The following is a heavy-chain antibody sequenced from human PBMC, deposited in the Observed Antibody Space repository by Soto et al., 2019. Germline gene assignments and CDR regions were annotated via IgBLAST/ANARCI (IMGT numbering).Heavy chain of an antibody. CDR1: GGSFSGYY. Sequence: SETLSLTCAVYGGSFSGYYWSWIRQPPGKGLEWIGEINHSGSTNYNPSLKSRVTISVDTSKNQFSLKLSSVTAADTAVYYCARITSKRGYSGYDSYSYMDVWGKGTTVTVSS. J-gene: IGHJ6*03. CDR2: INHSGST. CDR3: ARITSKRGYSGYDSYSYMDV. V-gene: IGHV4-34*01. D-gene: IGHD5-12*01.